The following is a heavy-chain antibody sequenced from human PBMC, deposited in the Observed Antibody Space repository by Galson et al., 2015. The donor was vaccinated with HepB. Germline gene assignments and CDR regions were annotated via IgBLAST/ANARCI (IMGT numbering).Heavy chain of an antibody. CDR3: AIETTVVSDYYYYGMDV. CDR2: ISYDGSNK. V-gene: IGHV3-30*04. D-gene: IGHD4-23*01. J-gene: IGHJ6*02. CDR1: GFTFRSYA. Sequence: SLRLSCAASGFTFRSYAMHWVRQAPGKGLEWVAVISYDGSNKYYADSVKGRFTISRDNSKNTLYLQMNSLRAEDTAVYYCAIETTVVSDYYYYGMDVWGQGTTVTVSS.